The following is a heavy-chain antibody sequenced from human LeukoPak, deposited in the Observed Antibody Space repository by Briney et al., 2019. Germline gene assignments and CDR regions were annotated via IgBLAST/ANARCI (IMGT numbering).Heavy chain of an antibody. D-gene: IGHD2-2*01. CDR3: AAKPVVPASQGYYFDR. Sequence: SETLSLTCTVSGVSVTSHYWSWIRQPPGKGLEWVGNVYYNGDTSYHPSLRSRVTMSVDTTKNQFSLNLASVTAADTAVYYCAAKPVVPASQGYYFDRWGQGTLVTVSS. J-gene: IGHJ5*02. V-gene: IGHV4-59*02. CDR1: GVSVTSHY. CDR2: VYYNGDT.